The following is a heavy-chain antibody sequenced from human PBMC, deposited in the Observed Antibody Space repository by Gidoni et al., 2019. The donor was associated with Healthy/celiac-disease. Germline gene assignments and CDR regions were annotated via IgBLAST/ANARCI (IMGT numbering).Heavy chain of an antibody. J-gene: IGHJ5*02. Sequence: DVHLGESGGVVVQPGGSQSLSFLAARFTYVGDNMHWVRPAPGKGLEWVLLISWDGGSTNYADSVKGRFTITRDNSKSSLYLQMNSLRTEDTALYYCAKERDAKYRLLCGWFDPWGQGTLVTVSS. V-gene: IGHV3-43*01. D-gene: IGHD2-2*01. CDR2: ISWDGGST. CDR3: AKERDAKYRLLCGWFDP. CDR1: RFTYVGDN.